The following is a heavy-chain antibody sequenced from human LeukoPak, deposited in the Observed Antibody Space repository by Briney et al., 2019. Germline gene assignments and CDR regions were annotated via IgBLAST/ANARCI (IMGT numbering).Heavy chain of an antibody. J-gene: IGHJ4*02. D-gene: IGHD4-23*01. Sequence: PGGSLRLSCAASGFTISSYEMNWVRQAPGKGLEWVSHISSSGSTIYYTDSVKGRFTISRDNSKNLLYLQMNSLRAEDTAIYYCARTVARIGYWGQGTLVTVSS. CDR2: ISSSGSTI. V-gene: IGHV3-48*03. CDR3: ARTVARIGY. CDR1: GFTISSYE.